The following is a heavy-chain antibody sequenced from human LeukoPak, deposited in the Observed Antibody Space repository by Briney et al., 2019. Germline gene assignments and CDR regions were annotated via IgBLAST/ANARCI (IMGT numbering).Heavy chain of an antibody. V-gene: IGHV1-69*04. Sequence: ASVKVSCKASGYTFTSYYMHWVRQAPGQGLEWMGRIIPILGIANYAQKFQGRVTITADKSTSTAYMELSSLRSEDTAVYYCARESGRLRYFDYWGQGTLVTVSS. CDR1: GYTFTSYY. CDR2: IIPILGIA. D-gene: IGHD3-9*01. CDR3: ARESGRLRYFDY. J-gene: IGHJ4*02.